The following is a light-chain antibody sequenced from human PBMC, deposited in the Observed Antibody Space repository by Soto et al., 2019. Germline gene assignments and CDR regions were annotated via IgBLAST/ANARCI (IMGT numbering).Light chain of an antibody. CDR3: QQANSFPLT. V-gene: IGKV1-12*01. CDR2: TAS. CDR1: RGISSS. Sequence: DIQMTQSPSSVSASVGVRVTITCGASRGISSSLAWYQQKPGNAPNLLIHTASSLQSGVPSRFSGSGSGTDFTLTISSLQPEDFATYYCQQANSFPLTFGGGTKVEIK. J-gene: IGKJ4*01.